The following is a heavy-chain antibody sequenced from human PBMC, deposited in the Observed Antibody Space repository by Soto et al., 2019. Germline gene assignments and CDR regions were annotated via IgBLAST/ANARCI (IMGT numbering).Heavy chain of an antibody. Sequence: LSLTCTVSGGSISSGDYYWSWVRQPPGKGLEWIGYIYYSGSTYYNPSLKSRVTISVDTSKNQFSLKLSSVTAADTAVYYCARDLGVVAATQWFDPWGQGTLVTVSS. CDR2: IYYSGST. CDR3: ARDLGVVAATQWFDP. V-gene: IGHV4-30-4*01. CDR1: GGSISSGDYY. J-gene: IGHJ5*02. D-gene: IGHD2-15*01.